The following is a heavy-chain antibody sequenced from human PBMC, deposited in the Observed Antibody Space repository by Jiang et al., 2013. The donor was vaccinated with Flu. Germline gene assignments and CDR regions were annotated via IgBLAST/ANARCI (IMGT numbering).Heavy chain of an antibody. Sequence: EWMGIIYPGDSDTRYSPSFQGQVTXSADKSISTAYLQWSSLKASDTAMYYCARTGGGHYSSGWYVYWGQGTLVTVSS. CDR3: ARTGGGHYSSGWYVY. J-gene: IGHJ4*02. D-gene: IGHD6-19*01. CDR2: IYPGDSDT. V-gene: IGHV5-51*01.